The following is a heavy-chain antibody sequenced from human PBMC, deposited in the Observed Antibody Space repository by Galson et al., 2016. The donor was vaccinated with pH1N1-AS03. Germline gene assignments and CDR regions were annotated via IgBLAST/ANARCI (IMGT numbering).Heavy chain of an antibody. D-gene: IGHD5-18*01. CDR3: VVLTPGYTSGGGSVDH. J-gene: IGHJ5*02. CDR1: GGSINSHY. CDR2: IHSSGST. V-gene: IGHV4-59*11. Sequence: SETLSLTCTVSGGSINSHYWSWIRQPPGKGLEWIACIHSSGSTNYNPSLKSRVTISLDTSKNQLSLKLSSMTAADTAIYYCVVLTPGYTSGGGSVDHWGQGTLVAVSS.